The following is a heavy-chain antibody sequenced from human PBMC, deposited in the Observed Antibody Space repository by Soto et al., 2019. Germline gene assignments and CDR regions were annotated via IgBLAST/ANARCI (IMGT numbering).Heavy chain of an antibody. D-gene: IGHD3-22*01. J-gene: IGHJ3*01. Sequence: QVHVVQSGAEVKMPGSSVRVSCASSGGAFSTSDIGWVRQAPGQGLEWMGGIIPVFGAANYAQKFKGRVTITADESTRTAYLEMGSLKAEDTATYYCARDPRSGWAHDAFDVWGPGTFIIVSS. CDR1: GGAFSTSD. CDR3: ARDPRSGWAHDAFDV. CDR2: IIPVFGAA. V-gene: IGHV1-69*01.